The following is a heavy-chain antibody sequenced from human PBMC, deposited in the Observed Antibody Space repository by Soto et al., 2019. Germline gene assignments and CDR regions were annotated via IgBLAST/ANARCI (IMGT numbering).Heavy chain of an antibody. CDR1: GFTVSSNY. Sequence: AGGSLRLSCAASGFTVSSNYMSWVRQAPGKGLEWVSLIYSDGSTYYADSVKGRFTISRDTSKNTLYLQMNSLRAEDTAMYYCARVKPGIAAAGTYDYWGQGTLVTVSS. J-gene: IGHJ4*02. D-gene: IGHD6-13*01. V-gene: IGHV3-53*01. CDR2: IYSDGST. CDR3: ARVKPGIAAAGTYDY.